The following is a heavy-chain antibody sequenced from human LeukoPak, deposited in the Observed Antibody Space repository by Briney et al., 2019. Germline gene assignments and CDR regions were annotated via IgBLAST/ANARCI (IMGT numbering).Heavy chain of an antibody. CDR3: VREDFAYVSETYRYWFDP. CDR1: GFTFRNYA. J-gene: IGHJ5*02. CDR2: VNTNGGST. Sequence: GGSLRLSCAASGFTFRNYAMNWVRQAPGKGLEWVSTVNTNGGSTYYAASVKGQFTVSRDNSANTLSLQMNSLTVADTAIYYCVREDFAYVSETYRYWFDPWGQGTLVTVSS. D-gene: IGHD3-16*02. V-gene: IGHV3-23*01.